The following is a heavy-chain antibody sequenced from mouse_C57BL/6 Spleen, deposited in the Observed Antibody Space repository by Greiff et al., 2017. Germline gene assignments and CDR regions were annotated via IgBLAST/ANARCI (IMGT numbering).Heavy chain of an antibody. D-gene: IGHD1-1*01. J-gene: IGHJ3*01. CDR1: GYTFTDYY. CDR3: ARYDYSSSSFAY. V-gene: IGHV7-3*01. Sequence: EVMLVESGGGLVQPGGSLSLSCAASGYTFTDYYMSWVRQPPGKALEWLGFIRNKANGYTTEYSASVKGRFTISRDNSQSILYLQMNALRAEDSATYYCARYDYSSSSFAYWGQGTLVTVSA. CDR2: IRNKANGYTT.